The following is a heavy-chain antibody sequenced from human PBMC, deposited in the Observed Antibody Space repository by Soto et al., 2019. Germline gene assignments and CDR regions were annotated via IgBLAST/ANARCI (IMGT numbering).Heavy chain of an antibody. V-gene: IGHV4-4*07. Sequence: PSETLSLTCTVSGDSISGYYWNWIRQPAGKGLEWIGRIYASGSTISNRSLRSRVALSVDASKNQFSLNLNSVTAADTAMYYCARSGYSSAGYTAFDSWSQGTLVT. D-gene: IGHD6-19*01. CDR2: IYASGST. CDR3: ARSGYSSAGYTAFDS. CDR1: GDSISGYY. J-gene: IGHJ4*02.